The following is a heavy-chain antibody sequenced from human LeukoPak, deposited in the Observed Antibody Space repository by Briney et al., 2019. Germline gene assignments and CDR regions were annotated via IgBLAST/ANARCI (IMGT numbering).Heavy chain of an antibody. Sequence: WGSLRLSCAASGFTFSSYAMSWIRQAPGKGLEWVSAISGSGGSTYYAHSVKGRFTISRDNSKNTLYLQMNSLRAEDTAVYYCAIDILTGYRDYYYYSYMDVWGKGTTVTVSS. V-gene: IGHV3-23*01. CDR1: GFTFSSYA. CDR2: ISGSGGST. J-gene: IGHJ6*03. D-gene: IGHD3-9*01. CDR3: AIDILTGYRDYYYYSYMDV.